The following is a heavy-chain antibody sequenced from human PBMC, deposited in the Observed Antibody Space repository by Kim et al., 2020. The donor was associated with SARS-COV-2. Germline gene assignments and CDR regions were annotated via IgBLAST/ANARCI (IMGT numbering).Heavy chain of an antibody. J-gene: IGHJ4*02. CDR3: ARDTDILTGYYRGVDY. D-gene: IGHD3-9*01. Sequence: GGSLRLSCAASGFTFSSYSMNWVRQAPGKGLEWVSSISSSSSYIYYADSVKGRFTISRDNAKNSLYLQMNSLRAEDTAVYYCARDTDILTGYYRGVDYWGQGTLVTVSS. V-gene: IGHV3-21*01. CDR1: GFTFSSYS. CDR2: ISSSSSYI.